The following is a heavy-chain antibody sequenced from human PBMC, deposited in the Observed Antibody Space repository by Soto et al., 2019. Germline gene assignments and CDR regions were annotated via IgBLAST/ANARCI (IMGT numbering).Heavy chain of an antibody. V-gene: IGHV4-59*01. CDR1: GGSISSFS. D-gene: IGHD2-15*01. CDR2: INYRGST. J-gene: IGHJ6*04. CDR3: ARLSLLVEALFTLVRRMAPPPTQYYYGRDV. Sequence: PSETLSLTCTVSGGSISSFSWSWIRQPPGKGLHYIGYINYRGSTNYNPSLKSRVTISVDTSKNQFSLKLSSVTAADTAVYYCARLSLLVEALFTLVRRMAPPPTQYYYGRDVGGKGTRFTVP.